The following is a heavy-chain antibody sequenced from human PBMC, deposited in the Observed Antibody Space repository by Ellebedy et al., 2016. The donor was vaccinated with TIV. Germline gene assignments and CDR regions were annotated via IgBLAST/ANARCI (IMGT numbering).Heavy chain of an antibody. V-gene: IGHV1-46*01. J-gene: IGHJ5*02. CDR2: INPSGGST. D-gene: IGHD1-26*01. Sequence: ASVKVSXXASGYTFTSYGISWVRQAPGQGLEWMGIINPSGGSTSYAQKFQGRVTMTRDTSTSTVYMELSSLRSEDTAVYYCAREGLGSGSYNWFDPWGQGTLVTVSS. CDR3: AREGLGSGSYNWFDP. CDR1: GYTFTSYG.